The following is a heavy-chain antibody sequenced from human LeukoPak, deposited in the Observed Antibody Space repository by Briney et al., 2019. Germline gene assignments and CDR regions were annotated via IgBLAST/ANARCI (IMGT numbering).Heavy chain of an antibody. CDR1: GFTLTSHW. CDR3: VRPVYFAADY. Sequence: GGSLRLSCAASGFTLTSHWMSWVRQAPEKGLEWVANIKQDGSEKFYVDSVKGRFTISRDNAKKSLYLQMNSLRAEDTAVYYCVRPVYFAADYWGQGTLVTVSS. V-gene: IGHV3-7*01. D-gene: IGHD5/OR15-5a*01. J-gene: IGHJ4*02. CDR2: IKQDGSEK.